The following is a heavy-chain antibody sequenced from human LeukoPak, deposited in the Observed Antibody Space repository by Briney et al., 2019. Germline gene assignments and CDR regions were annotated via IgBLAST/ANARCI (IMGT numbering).Heavy chain of an antibody. V-gene: IGHV4-34*01. CDR2: INHSGST. J-gene: IGHJ6*02. D-gene: IGHD6-13*01. CDR3: ARGVAPIAAAGRTHYYYYGMDV. CDR1: GGSFSSYY. Sequence: PSETLSLTCAVYGGSFSSYYWSWIRQPPGKGLEWIGEINHSGSTNYNPSLKSRVTISVDTSKNQISLKVSSVTAADTAVYYCARGVAPIAAAGRTHYYYYGMDVWGQGTTVTVSS.